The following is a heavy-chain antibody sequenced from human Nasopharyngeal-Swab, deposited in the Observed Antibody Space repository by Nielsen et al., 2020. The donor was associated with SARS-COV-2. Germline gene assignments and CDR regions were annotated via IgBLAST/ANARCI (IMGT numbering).Heavy chain of an antibody. D-gene: IGHD3-10*01. Sequence: ASVKVSCKASGYTFTSYYMHWVRQAPGQGLEWIGIINPSGGSATYAQRFQGKVTMTRDTSASTVFMELSSLKSEDTAVYYCARDRYGSGSFLGYWGQGTLVTVSS. CDR1: GYTFTSYY. J-gene: IGHJ4*02. V-gene: IGHV1-46*01. CDR3: ARDRYGSGSFLGY. CDR2: INPSGGSA.